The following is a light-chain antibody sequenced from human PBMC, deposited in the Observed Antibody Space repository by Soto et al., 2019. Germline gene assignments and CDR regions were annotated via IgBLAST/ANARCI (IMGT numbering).Light chain of an antibody. CDR2: TAS. CDR1: QSISSW. J-gene: IGKJ3*01. V-gene: IGKV1-5*03. CDR3: QQYNSYPLT. Sequence: DIQMTQSPSTLSASIGDRVTITCRASQSISSWLAWYQQKPGKAPNLLIYTASNLKSRVPSRFSGSGSGTEFTLTISSLQPDDFATYYCQQYNSYPLTFGPGTKVDIK.